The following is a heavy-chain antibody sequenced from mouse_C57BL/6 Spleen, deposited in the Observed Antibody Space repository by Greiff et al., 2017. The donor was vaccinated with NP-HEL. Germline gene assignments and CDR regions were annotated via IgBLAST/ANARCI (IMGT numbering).Heavy chain of an antibody. CDR3: ARSPFYGSSYDYFDY. CDR1: GYTFTSYW. V-gene: IGHV1-64*01. J-gene: IGHJ2*01. CDR2: IHPNSGST. D-gene: IGHD1-1*01. Sequence: QVQLQQPGAELVKPGASVKLSCKASGYTFTSYWMHWVKQRPGQGLEWIGMIHPNSGSTNYNEKFKSKATLTVDTSSSTAYMQLSSLTSEDSAVYYCARSPFYGSSYDYFDYWGQGTTLTVSS.